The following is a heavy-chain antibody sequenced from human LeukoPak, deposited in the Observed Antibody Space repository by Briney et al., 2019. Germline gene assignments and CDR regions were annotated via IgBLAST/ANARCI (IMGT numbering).Heavy chain of an antibody. J-gene: IGHJ4*02. CDR3: ARSPHTYCGGDCPFYYFDY. D-gene: IGHD2-21*02. Sequence: SVKVSCKASGGTFISYAISWVRQAPGQGLEWMGGIIPIFGTANYAQKFQGRVTITADESTSTAYMELSSLRSEDTAVYYCARSPHTYCGGDCPFYYFDYWGQGTLVTVSS. V-gene: IGHV1-69*13. CDR1: GGTFISYA. CDR2: IIPIFGTA.